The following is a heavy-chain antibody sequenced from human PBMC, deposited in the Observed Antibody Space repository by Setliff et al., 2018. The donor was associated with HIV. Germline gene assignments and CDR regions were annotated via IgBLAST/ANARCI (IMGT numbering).Heavy chain of an antibody. V-gene: IGHV3-23*01. CDR2: ILSTGERT. Sequence: PGGSLRLSCAASGFAFSNYAMSWVRQAPGEGLTWVSAILSTGERTFYADSVKGRFTISRDNSKNTVYLQMNSLRAEDTAEYYCAKELAASGLGYFDSWGRGILVTVSS. J-gene: IGHJ4*02. CDR3: AKELAASGLGYFDS. CDR1: GFAFSNYA. D-gene: IGHD3-22*01.